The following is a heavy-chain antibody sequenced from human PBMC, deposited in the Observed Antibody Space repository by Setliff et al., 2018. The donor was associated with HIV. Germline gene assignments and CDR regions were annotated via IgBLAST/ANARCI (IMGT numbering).Heavy chain of an antibody. CDR3: AKDQGDYRSVGFDY. V-gene: IGHV3-30*02. J-gene: IGHJ4*02. CDR1: GFIFSNYG. D-gene: IGHD4-17*01. Sequence: GGSLRLSCAASGFIFSNYGMHWVRQAPGKGLEWVTFIRYDGSNKYYTDSVKGRFTVSRDNSRNTLYLQMNSLRGEGTAVYYCAKDQGDYRSVGFDYWGLGTLVTVSS. CDR2: IRYDGSNK.